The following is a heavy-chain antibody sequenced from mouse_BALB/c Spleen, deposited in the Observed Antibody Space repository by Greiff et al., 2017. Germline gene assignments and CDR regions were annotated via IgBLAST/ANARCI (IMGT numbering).Heavy chain of an antibody. CDR1: GYTFTSYW. V-gene: IGHV1-7*01. Sequence: QVQLQQSGAELAKPGASVKMSCKASGYTFTSYWMHWVKQRPGQGLEWIGYINPSTGYTEYNQKFKDKATLTADKSSSTAYIQLSSLTSEDSAVYYCASKGGLWFAYWGQGTLVTVSA. CDR2: INPSTGYT. CDR3: ASKGGLWFAY. J-gene: IGHJ3*01.